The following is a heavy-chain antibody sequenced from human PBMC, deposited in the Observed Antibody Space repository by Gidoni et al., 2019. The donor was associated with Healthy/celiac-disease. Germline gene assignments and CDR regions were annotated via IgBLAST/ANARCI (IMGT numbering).Heavy chain of an antibody. CDR1: GGSISSYY. Sequence: QVQLQESGPGLVKPSETLSLTCTVSGGSISSYYWSWIRQPPGKGLEWIGYIYYSGSTNYNPSLKSRVTISVDTSKNQFSLKLSSVTAADTAVYYCAREGDYGDYVDYWGQGTLVTVSS. CDR2: IYYSGST. CDR3: AREGDYGDYVDY. D-gene: IGHD4-17*01. J-gene: IGHJ4*02. V-gene: IGHV4-59*01.